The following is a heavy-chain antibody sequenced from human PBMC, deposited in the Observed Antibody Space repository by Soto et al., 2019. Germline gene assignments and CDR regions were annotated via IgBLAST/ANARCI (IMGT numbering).Heavy chain of an antibody. D-gene: IGHD5-12*01. CDR1: GGSINSGGYC. Sequence: SETLSLTCTVSGGSINSGGYCWSWIRQHPGKGLDWIGCISYGGSTSYNPSLKSRVTISVDTSKNQFSLKLTSVTAADTAVYYCARYSGYVEWGQGTLVTVS. J-gene: IGHJ4*02. CDR3: ARYSGYVE. CDR2: ISYGGST. V-gene: IGHV4-31*03.